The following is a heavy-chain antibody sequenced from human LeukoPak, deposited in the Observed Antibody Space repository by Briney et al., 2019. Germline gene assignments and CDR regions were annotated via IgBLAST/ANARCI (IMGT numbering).Heavy chain of an antibody. J-gene: IGHJ3*01. CDR2: IYYSGST. Sequence: TSETLSLTCTVSGGSISSSSYYWGWIRQPPGKGLEWIGSIYYSGSTYYNPSLKSRVTISVDTSKNQFSLKLSSVAAADTAVYYCARDQPLGYWVDWGQGTMVTVSS. V-gene: IGHV4-39*07. CDR1: GGSISSSSYY. CDR3: ARDQPLGYWVD. D-gene: IGHD2-15*01.